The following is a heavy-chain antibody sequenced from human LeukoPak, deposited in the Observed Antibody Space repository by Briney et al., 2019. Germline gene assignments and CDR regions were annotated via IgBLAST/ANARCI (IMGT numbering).Heavy chain of an antibody. V-gene: IGHV3-21*01. CDR3: AIPAMTTVTTWFDP. CDR2: ISSSSSYI. J-gene: IGHJ5*02. Sequence: GGSLRLSCAASGFTFSSYSMNWVRQAPGKGLEWVSSISSSSSYIYYADSVKGRFTISRDNSKNTLYLQMNSLRAEDTAVYYCAIPAMTTVTTWFDPWGQGTPVTVSS. CDR1: GFTFSSYS. D-gene: IGHD4-17*01.